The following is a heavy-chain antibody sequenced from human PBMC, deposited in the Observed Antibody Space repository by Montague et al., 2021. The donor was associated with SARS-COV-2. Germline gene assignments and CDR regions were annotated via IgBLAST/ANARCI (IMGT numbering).Heavy chain of an antibody. CDR1: GFTFSSYA. CDR2: IYSGGSSS. J-gene: IGHJ4*02. Sequence: SLRLSCAASGFTFSSYAMSWVRQAPGKGLEWVSVIYSGGSSSYYADSVNGRCTISRDNSKNTLYLQMNSLRAEDTAVYYCAKDPHYDFWSGYYFDYWGQGTLVTVSS. CDR3: AKDPHYDFWSGYYFDY. D-gene: IGHD3-3*01. V-gene: IGHV3-23*03.